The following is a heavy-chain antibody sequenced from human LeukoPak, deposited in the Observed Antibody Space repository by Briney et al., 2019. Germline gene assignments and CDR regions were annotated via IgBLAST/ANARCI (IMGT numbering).Heavy chain of an antibody. Sequence: SSQTLSLTCTVSGGSISSNDYYWSWIRQPPGKGLEWIGYIYYSGSTYYNPSLKSRVTISVDTSNNQFTLKLSSVTAADTAVYYCARSRYLRISMIRGVIGWFDPWGQGTLVTVSS. V-gene: IGHV4-30-4*01. J-gene: IGHJ5*02. CDR3: ARSRYLRISMIRGVIGWFDP. CDR1: GGSISSNDYY. D-gene: IGHD3-10*01. CDR2: IYYSGST.